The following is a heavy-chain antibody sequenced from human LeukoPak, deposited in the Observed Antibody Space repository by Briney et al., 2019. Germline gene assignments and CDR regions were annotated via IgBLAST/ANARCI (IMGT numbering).Heavy chain of an antibody. CDR3: AKDQRSIAVAGYFDY. CDR2: ISYSGGST. J-gene: IGHJ4*02. CDR1: GFTFSTYA. V-gene: IGHV3-23*01. Sequence: GGPLRLSCAPSGFTFSTYAMSWVRQAPGKGLEWVSAISYSGGSTYYADSVKGRFTISRDNSKNTLYLQMNSLRAEDTAVYYCAKDQRSIAVAGYFDYWGQGTLVTVSS. D-gene: IGHD6-19*01.